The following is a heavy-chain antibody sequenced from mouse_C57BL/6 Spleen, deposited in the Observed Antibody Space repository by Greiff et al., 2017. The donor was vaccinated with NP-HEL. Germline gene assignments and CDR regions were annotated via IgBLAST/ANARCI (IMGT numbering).Heavy chain of an antibody. Sequence: EVQLVESGGGLVQPKGSLKLSCAASGFSFTTYAMNWVRQAPGKGLEWVARIRSKSNNYATYYADSVKDRFTISRDDSESMLYLQMNNLKTEDTAMDYCVRRGSYLSYWYFDVWGTGTTVTVSS. D-gene: IGHD1-1*01. CDR2: IRSKSNNYAT. V-gene: IGHV10-1*01. CDR3: VRRGSYLSYWYFDV. J-gene: IGHJ1*03. CDR1: GFSFTTYA.